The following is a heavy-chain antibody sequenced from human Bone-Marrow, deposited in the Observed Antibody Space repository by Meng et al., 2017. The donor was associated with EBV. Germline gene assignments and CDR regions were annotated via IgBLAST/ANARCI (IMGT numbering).Heavy chain of an antibody. CDR1: GGSISSSSYY. Sequence: QVQLQQWGAGLLKPSETLSLTCTVAGGSISSSSYYWGWIRQPPGKGLEWIGSIYYSGSTYYNPSLKSRVTISVDTSKNQFSLKLSSVTAADTAVYYCASRYGSGSYYFDYWGQGTLVTVSS. CDR3: ASRYGSGSYYFDY. J-gene: IGHJ4*02. CDR2: IYYSGST. D-gene: IGHD3-10*01. V-gene: IGHV4-39*07.